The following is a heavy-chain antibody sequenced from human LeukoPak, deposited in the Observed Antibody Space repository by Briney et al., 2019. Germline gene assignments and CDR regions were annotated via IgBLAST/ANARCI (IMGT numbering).Heavy chain of an antibody. CDR1: GGSISRSRDY. Sequence: SETLSLTCTVSGGSISRSRDYWGWIRQPPGKGLEWIGSIYYSGSTYYNPSLKSRVTISIDTSKNQFSLKLSSVTAADTAVYYCARANGYGLLDYWGQGTLVTVSS. CDR2: IYYSGST. V-gene: IGHV4-39*07. D-gene: IGHD5-18*01. J-gene: IGHJ4*02. CDR3: ARANGYGLLDY.